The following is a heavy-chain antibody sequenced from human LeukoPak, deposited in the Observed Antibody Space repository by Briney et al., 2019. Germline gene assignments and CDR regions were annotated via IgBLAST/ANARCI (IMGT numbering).Heavy chain of an antibody. J-gene: IGHJ6*02. CDR2: ISSSGSTI. Sequence: GGSLRLSCAASGFTFSSYEMNWVRQAPGKGLEWVSYISSSGSTIYYADSVKGRFTISRDNAKNSLYLQMNSLRAEDTAVYYCAKMNSISWYSNYYYSMDVWGQGTTVTVSS. V-gene: IGHV3-48*03. CDR1: GFTFSSYE. D-gene: IGHD6-13*01. CDR3: AKMNSISWYSNYYYSMDV.